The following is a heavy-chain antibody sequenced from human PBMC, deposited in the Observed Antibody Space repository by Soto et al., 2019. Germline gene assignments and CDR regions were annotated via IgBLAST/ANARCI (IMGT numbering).Heavy chain of an antibody. J-gene: IGHJ6*02. CDR3: SIGARFLGRSYYYGMDV. CDR2: INAGNGNT. CDR1: GYTFTSYA. V-gene: IGHV1-3*01. D-gene: IGHD3-3*01. Sequence: QVQLVQSGAEVKKPGASVKVSCKASGYTFTSYAMHWVRQAPGQRLEWMGWINAGNGNTKYSQKFQGRVTITRDTSASTAYMELSSLRSEDTAVYYCSIGARFLGRSYYYGMDVWGQGTTVTVSS.